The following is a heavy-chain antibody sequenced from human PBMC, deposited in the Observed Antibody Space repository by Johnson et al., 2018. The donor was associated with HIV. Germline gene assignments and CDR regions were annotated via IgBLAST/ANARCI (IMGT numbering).Heavy chain of an antibody. V-gene: IGHV3-9*01. J-gene: IGHJ3*02. CDR2: LSWNSGSL. CDR3: ARGGLGYQNIHDPFDI. Sequence: VQLVESGGGLVQPGRSLRLSCAASGFTFDDYAMHWVRQAPGKGLAWVSGLSWNSGSLGYADSVKGRFIISRDNAKNSLSLQMNSLRAEDTAFYYCARGGLGYQNIHDPFDIWGQGTMVTVSS. CDR1: GFTFDDYA. D-gene: IGHD3-16*02.